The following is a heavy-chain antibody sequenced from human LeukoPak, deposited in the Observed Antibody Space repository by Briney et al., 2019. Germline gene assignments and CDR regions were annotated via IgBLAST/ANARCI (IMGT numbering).Heavy chain of an antibody. CDR1: GFTFSGSF. CDR2: ISSGSNTI. V-gene: IGHV3-48*01. Sequence: GGSLRLSCAASGFTFSGSFMNWVRQAPGKGLEWVSYISSGSNTIYYADSVKGRFTVSRDNAKNTLYLQMNSLRAEDTAVYYCAKDHGAIVIVPSAGFDYWGQGTLVTVSS. D-gene: IGHD2-2*01. CDR3: AKDHGAIVIVPSAGFDY. J-gene: IGHJ4*02.